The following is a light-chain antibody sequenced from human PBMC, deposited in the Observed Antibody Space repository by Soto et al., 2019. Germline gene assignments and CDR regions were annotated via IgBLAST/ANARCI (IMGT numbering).Light chain of an antibody. J-gene: IGKJ1*01. CDR3: QPYDKWPRT. CDR2: GAS. Sequence: ESVLTPSPGILSLCHANRATLSCSASQSVSNNYLAWYQQKPGQAPRLLIYGASNRATGIPDRFSGSGSGTDFTLTICSLQSEDFAVYYCQPYDKWPRTFGQGTK. V-gene: IGKV3-20*01. CDR1: QSVSNNY.